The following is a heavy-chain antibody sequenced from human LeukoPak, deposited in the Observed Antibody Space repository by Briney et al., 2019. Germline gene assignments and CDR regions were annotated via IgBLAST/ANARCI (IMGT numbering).Heavy chain of an antibody. CDR1: GYTLTELS. Sequence: ASVKVSCKVSGYTLTELSMHWVRQAPGQGLEWMGGFVTEDGETIYAQKFQGRVTMTEDTSTDTAYMELSSLRSEDTAVYYCVRDEDRGEDYWGQGTLVTVSS. CDR2: FVTEDGET. V-gene: IGHV1-24*01. D-gene: IGHD2-15*01. CDR3: VRDEDRGEDY. J-gene: IGHJ4*02.